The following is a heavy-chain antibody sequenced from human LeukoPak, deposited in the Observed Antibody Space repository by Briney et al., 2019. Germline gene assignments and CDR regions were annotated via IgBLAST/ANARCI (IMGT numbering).Heavy chain of an antibody. CDR3: ARNPRARRTVAANFDY. Sequence: SETLSLTCTVSGGSISSSSYYWGWIRQPPGKGLEWIGSIYYSGSTYYNPSLKSRVTISVDTSKNQFSLKLSSVTAADTAVYYCARNPRARRTVAANFDYWGQGTLVTVSS. CDR2: IYYSGST. CDR1: GGSISSSSYY. V-gene: IGHV4-39*07. J-gene: IGHJ4*02. D-gene: IGHD2-15*01.